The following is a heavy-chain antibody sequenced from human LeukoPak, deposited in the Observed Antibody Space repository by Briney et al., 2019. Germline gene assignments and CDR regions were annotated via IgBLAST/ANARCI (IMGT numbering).Heavy chain of an antibody. CDR2: IKTDGSIT. CDR1: GFTFSSYW. V-gene: IGHV3-74*01. J-gene: IGHJ4*02. CDR3: ARDGDAPMTDFDY. D-gene: IGHD2-21*02. Sequence: GGSLRLSCAASGFTFSSYWMCWVRQDPGKGLAWVSCIKTDGSITAYAGSVKGRFTISRDNAKNTLYLQINSLRADDTAVYYCARDGDAPMTDFDYWGQGTLVTVSS.